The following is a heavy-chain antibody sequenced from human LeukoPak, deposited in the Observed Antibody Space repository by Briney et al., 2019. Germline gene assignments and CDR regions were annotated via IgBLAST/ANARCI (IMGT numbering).Heavy chain of an antibody. J-gene: IGHJ3*02. CDR3: ARGYSRAAFDI. D-gene: IGHD2-15*01. CDR1: GFTFSSYS. Sequence: GGSLRLSCAASGFTFSSYSMNWVRQAPGKGLEWVSYISSSSSTVYYADSVKGRFTISRDNAKNSLLLQMNSLRAEDTALYYCARGYSRAAFDIWGQGTMVTVSS. CDR2: ISSSSSTV. V-gene: IGHV3-48*01.